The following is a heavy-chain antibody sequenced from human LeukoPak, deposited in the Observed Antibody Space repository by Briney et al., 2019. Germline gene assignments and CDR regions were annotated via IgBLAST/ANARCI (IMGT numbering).Heavy chain of an antibody. CDR1: GGTFSSYA. J-gene: IGHJ4*02. CDR3: ASLVAVVSGWYYFDY. Sequence: SVKVSCKASGGTFSSYAISWVRQAPGQGLEWMGGIIPIFGTANCAQKFQGRVTITADESTSTAYMELSSLRSEDTAVYYCASLVAVVSGWYYFDYWGQGTLVTVSS. CDR2: IIPIFGTA. D-gene: IGHD6-19*01. V-gene: IGHV1-69*13.